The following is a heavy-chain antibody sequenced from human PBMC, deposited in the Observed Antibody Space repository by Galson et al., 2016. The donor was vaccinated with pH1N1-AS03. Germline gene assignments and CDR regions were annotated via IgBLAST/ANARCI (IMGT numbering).Heavy chain of an antibody. CDR1: GFPFSGYA. CDR3: ARDGPRQGIPVAGSFDF. Sequence: SLRLSCAASGFPFSGYAMTWVRQAPGKGLEWVSFIGTSSSSTYYAASVKGRFTISRDNAQNILYLQMNSLRDEDTVVYYGARDGPRQGIPVAGSFDFWGQGTLVTVSS. V-gene: IGHV3-21*01. CDR2: IGTSSSST. J-gene: IGHJ5*01. D-gene: IGHD6-19*01.